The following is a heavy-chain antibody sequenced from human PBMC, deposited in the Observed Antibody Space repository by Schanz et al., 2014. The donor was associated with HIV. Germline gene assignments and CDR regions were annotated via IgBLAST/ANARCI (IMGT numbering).Heavy chain of an antibody. CDR1: GFTFSSYG. Sequence: QVQLLESGGGVVQPGRSLRLSCAASGFTFSSYGMHWVRQAQGKGPEWVAVIWYDGSNKYYADSVKGRFTISRDNSKNTLYLQMNSLRAEDTAMYYCARDDCSGGSCYSNYYYGMDVWGQGTTVTVSS. J-gene: IGHJ6*02. V-gene: IGHV3-33*01. CDR3: ARDDCSGGSCYSNYYYGMDV. D-gene: IGHD2-15*01. CDR2: IWYDGSNK.